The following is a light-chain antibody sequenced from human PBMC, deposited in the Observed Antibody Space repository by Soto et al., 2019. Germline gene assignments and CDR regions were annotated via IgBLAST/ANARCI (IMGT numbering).Light chain of an antibody. J-gene: IGLJ1*01. V-gene: IGLV2-14*01. CDR2: DVS. CDR3: SSYTSTTTRV. Sequence: ALTQPASVSGSPGQSITISCTGTSSDIGGYNYVSWYQQHPGKAPKLMIYDVSNRPSGVSNRLSGSKSGNTASLTISGLQAEDEADYYCSSYTSTTTRVFGTGTKVTVL. CDR1: SSDIGGYNY.